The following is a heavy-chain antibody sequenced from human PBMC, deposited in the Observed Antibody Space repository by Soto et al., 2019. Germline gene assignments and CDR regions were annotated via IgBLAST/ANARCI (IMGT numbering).Heavy chain of an antibody. Sequence: GASVKVSCKASGYTFTTYGISWVRQAPGQGLEWMGWISAYNGNTNYAQNLQGRVTMTTDTSTSAAYMELRSLRSDDTAVYYCARFYASGSYPYDYWGQGTLVTVSS. CDR2: ISAYNGNT. D-gene: IGHD3-16*02. J-gene: IGHJ4*02. CDR1: GYTFTTYG. CDR3: ARFYASGSYPYDY. V-gene: IGHV1-18*01.